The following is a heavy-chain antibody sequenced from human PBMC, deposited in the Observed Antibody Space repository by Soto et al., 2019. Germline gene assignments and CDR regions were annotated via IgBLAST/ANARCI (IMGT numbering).Heavy chain of an antibody. D-gene: IGHD3-10*01. CDR3: AGFLWLGDLVLDY. CDR2: IYYSGST. Sequence: PSETLSLTCTVSGGSISSYYWSWIRQPPGKGLEWIGYIYYSGSTNYNPSLKSRVTISVDTSKNQFSLKLSSVTAADTAVYYCAGFLWLGDLVLDYWGRGTLVTVSS. J-gene: IGHJ4*02. CDR1: GGSISSYY. V-gene: IGHV4-59*12.